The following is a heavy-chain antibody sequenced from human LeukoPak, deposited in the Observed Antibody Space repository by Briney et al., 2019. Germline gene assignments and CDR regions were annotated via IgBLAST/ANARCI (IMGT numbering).Heavy chain of an antibody. V-gene: IGHV1-46*03. Sequence: ASVKVSCKASGYTFTSYYMHWVRQAPGQGLEWMGIINPSGGSTSYAQKFQGRVTMTRDTSTSTVYMELSSLRSEDTAVYYCARVEYQPLYSSPYSSSSGMFDYWGQGTLVTVSS. CDR2: INPSGGST. CDR1: GYTFTSYY. CDR3: ARVEYQPLYSSPYSSSSGMFDY. J-gene: IGHJ4*02. D-gene: IGHD6-6*01.